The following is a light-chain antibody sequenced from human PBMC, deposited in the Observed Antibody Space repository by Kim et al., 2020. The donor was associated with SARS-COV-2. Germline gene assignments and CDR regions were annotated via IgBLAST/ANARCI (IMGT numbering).Light chain of an antibody. V-gene: IGKV3-20*01. J-gene: IGKJ4*01. Sequence: PGERATLSCRASQSVSSSYFSWYQQKPGQAPRLLIYGASSRATGIPDRFSGSGSGTDFTLTISRLEPEDFAVYYCQQYGSSPPLTFGGGTTVDIK. CDR1: QSVSSSY. CDR3: QQYGSSPPLT. CDR2: GAS.